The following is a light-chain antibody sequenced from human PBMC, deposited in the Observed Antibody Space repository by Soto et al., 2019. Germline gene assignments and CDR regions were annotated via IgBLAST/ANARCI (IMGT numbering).Light chain of an antibody. CDR2: EGS. Sequence: QSALTQPASVSGSPGQSITISCTGTSSDVGSYNLVSWYQQHPGKAPKLMIYEGSKRPSGVSNRFSGSKPGNTASLTISGLQAEDEADYYCCSYAGSSTWVLGGGTKLTVL. V-gene: IGLV2-23*01. J-gene: IGLJ3*02. CDR3: CSYAGSSTWV. CDR1: SSDVGSYNL.